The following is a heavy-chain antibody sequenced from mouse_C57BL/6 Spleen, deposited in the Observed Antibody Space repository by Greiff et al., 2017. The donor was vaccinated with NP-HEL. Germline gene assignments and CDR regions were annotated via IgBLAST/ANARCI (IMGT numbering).Heavy chain of an antibody. Sequence: LQESGAELARPGASVKLSCKASGYTFTSYGISWVKQRTGQGLEWIGEIYPRSGNTYYNEKFKGKATLTADKSSSTAYMELRSLTSEDSAVYFCARYDYGLYYAMDYWGQGTSVTVSS. D-gene: IGHD2-4*01. CDR1: GYTFTSYG. J-gene: IGHJ4*01. CDR3: ARYDYGLYYAMDY. V-gene: IGHV1-81*01. CDR2: IYPRSGNT.